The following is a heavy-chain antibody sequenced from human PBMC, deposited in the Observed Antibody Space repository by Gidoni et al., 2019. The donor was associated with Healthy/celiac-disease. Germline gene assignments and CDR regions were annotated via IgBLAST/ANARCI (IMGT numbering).Heavy chain of an antibody. J-gene: IGHJ5*02. CDR1: GSTLSSGSYY. CDR2: IDTSGST. Sequence: QVQLQESGPSLVKPSQTLSLTCAVPGSTLSSGSYYWSWIPQPAGKGLEWIGRIDTSGSTNYNPSLKSRVNISVDTSKNQFSLKLSSVTAADTAVYYCARDLYCSSTSCNNWLAPWGQGTMVTVSS. CDR3: ARDLYCSSTSCNNWLAP. D-gene: IGHD2-2*01. V-gene: IGHV4-61*02.